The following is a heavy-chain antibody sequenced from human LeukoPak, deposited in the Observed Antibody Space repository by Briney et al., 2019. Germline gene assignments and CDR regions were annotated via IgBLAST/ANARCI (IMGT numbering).Heavy chain of an antibody. CDR3: AKSKVVAATMGRFDY. CDR2: IGGSDGST. D-gene: IGHD2-15*01. CDR1: GFTFSSYA. V-gene: IGHV3-23*01. Sequence: PGGSLRLSCAASGFTFSSYAMNWVRQAPGKGLEWVSTIGGSDGSTYYADSVKGRFTISRDNSKNTLYLQMNSLRAEDTAVYYCAKSKVVAATMGRFDYWGQGTLVTVSS. J-gene: IGHJ4*02.